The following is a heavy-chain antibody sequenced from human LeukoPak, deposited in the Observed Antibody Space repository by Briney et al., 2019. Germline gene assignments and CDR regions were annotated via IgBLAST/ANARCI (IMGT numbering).Heavy chain of an antibody. CDR3: AREGDASGWSRAFDN. J-gene: IGHJ4*02. D-gene: IGHD6-19*01. CDR2: LNPDSGGT. Sequence: ASVKVSCKASGYAFTGYFIHWVRQAPGQGLEWLGWLNPDSGGTHYAQKFQARVTMTRDTSISTAYMEVRSLRSDDTAVYYCAREGDASGWSRAFDNWGQGALVIVSS. CDR1: GYAFTGYF. V-gene: IGHV1-2*02.